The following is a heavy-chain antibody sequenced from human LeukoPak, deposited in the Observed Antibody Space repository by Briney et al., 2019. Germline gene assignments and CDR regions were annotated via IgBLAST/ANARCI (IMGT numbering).Heavy chain of an antibody. CDR1: GGSISNSSSY. J-gene: IGHJ4*02. V-gene: IGHV4-39*01. CDR2: VYYSGST. D-gene: IGHD1-26*01. CDR3: ARHSPVGIFYFDY. Sequence: PSETLSLTCTVSGGSISNSSSYWGWIRQPPGKGLEWIGSVYYSGSTYYNPSLKSRVTISVDTSKNQFSLKLSSVTAADTAVYYCARHSPVGIFYFDYWGQGTLVTVSS.